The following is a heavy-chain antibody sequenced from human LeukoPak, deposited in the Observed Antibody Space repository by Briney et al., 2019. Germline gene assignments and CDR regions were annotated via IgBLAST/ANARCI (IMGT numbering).Heavy chain of an antibody. Sequence: GGSLRLSFAASGFTLTGNGMHWVRQAPGKGLEWVAVIWYNGNNKYYAASVKGRFTVSRDTSKNTLYLQLNSLRGEDTAIYYCARDGLASIGLDMWGQGTVVTVSS. J-gene: IGHJ3*02. D-gene: IGHD3-3*02. CDR3: ARDGLASIGLDM. V-gene: IGHV3-33*01. CDR2: IWYNGNNK. CDR1: GFTLTGNG.